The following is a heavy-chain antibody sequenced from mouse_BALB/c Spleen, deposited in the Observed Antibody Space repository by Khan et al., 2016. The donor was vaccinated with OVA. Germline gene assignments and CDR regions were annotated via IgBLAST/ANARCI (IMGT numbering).Heavy chain of an antibody. D-gene: IGHD1-1*02. V-gene: IGHV1S137*01. Sequence: QVQLQQSGAELVRPGVSVKISSKASGYTFTDYAMHWVKQRHAKSLEWIGVISTNYGDADYNQKFQGKASMTVDRSSSTVYMELARLTSEDSAIYYCVRGGKFAYWGQGTLVTVSA. CDR2: ISTNYGDA. CDR3: VRGGKFAY. J-gene: IGHJ3*01. CDR1: GYTFTDYA.